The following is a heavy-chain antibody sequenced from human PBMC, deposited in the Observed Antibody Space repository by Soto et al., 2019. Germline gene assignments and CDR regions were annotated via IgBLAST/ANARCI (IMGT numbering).Heavy chain of an antibody. Sequence: ASVKVSCKASGYTFTSYGISWVRQAPGQGLEWMGWISAYNGNTNYAQKIQGRVTMTTYTSTSTAYMELISLISVDTFVYYCASNKQWHDAFDIWGQGTMVTVSS. CDR1: GYTFTSYG. CDR2: ISAYNGNT. J-gene: IGHJ3*02. CDR3: ASNKQWHDAFDI. V-gene: IGHV1-18*01. D-gene: IGHD6-19*01.